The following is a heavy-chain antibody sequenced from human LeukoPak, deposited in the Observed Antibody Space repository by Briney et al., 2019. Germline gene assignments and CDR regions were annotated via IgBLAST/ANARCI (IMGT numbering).Heavy chain of an antibody. V-gene: IGHV1-8*02. CDR1: GGTFSSYA. CDR2: MNPNSGNT. J-gene: IGHJ6*03. CDR3: ARGRRYPKGDSYYMDV. D-gene: IGHD1-1*01. Sequence: ASVKVSCKASGGTFSSYAINWVRQATGQGLEWMGWMNPNSGNTGYAQKFQGRVTMTRNTSISTAYMELSSLRSEDTAVYYCARGRRYPKGDSYYMDVWGKGTTVTISS.